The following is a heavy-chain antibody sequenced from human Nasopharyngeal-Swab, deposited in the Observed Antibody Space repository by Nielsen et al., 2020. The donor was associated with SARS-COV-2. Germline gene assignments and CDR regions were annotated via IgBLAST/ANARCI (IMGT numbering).Heavy chain of an antibody. J-gene: IGHJ3*02. Sequence: GESLKISCAASGFTFSSYWMHWARQAPGKGLVWVSRINSDGSSTRDADSVKGRFTISRDNAKNTLYLQMNSLRAEDTAVYYCARPGSSGSYDAFDIWGQGTMVTVSS. V-gene: IGHV3-74*01. CDR3: ARPGSSGSYDAFDI. CDR1: GFTFSSYW. CDR2: INSDGSST. D-gene: IGHD6-19*01.